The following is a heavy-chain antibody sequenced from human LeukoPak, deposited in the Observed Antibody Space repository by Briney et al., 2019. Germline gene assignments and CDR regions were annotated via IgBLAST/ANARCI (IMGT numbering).Heavy chain of an antibody. CDR1: GFTFSSNG. V-gene: IGHV3-33*06. CDR3: AKEANPGIAVAEPPYYGMDV. J-gene: IGHJ6*02. D-gene: IGHD6-19*01. Sequence: GRSLRLSCAASGFTFSSNGMHWVRQAPGKGLEWVALIWYDGSNKYYADSVKGRFTISRDNSKNTLYLQMNSLRAEDTAVYYCAKEANPGIAVAEPPYYGMDVWGQGTTVTVSS. CDR2: IWYDGSNK.